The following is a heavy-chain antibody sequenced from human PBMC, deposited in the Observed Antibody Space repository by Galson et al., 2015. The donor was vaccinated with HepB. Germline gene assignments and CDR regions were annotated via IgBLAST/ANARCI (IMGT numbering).Heavy chain of an antibody. CDR1: GFSLSSSGMR. D-gene: IGHD5-24*01. V-gene: IGHV2-70*04. CDR3: ARDGRSILMDV. Sequence: PALVKPTQTLTLTCTFSGFSLSSSGMRVSWIRQPPGKALEWLARIDWDDDKLYSTSLKTRLTISKDTSKNQVVLTMTNMDPVDTATYYCARDGRSILMDVWGQGTTVTVSS. J-gene: IGHJ6*02. CDR2: IDWDDDK.